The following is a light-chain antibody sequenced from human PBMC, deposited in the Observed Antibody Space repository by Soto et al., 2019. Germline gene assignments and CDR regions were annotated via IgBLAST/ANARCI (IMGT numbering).Light chain of an antibody. CDR3: NSYTSSGAVV. CDR1: SSDVGGYNF. CDR2: DVT. V-gene: IGLV2-14*03. J-gene: IGLJ3*02. Sequence: QSASVSGSPGQSITISCTGTSSDVGGYNFVSWYQQHPGNAPKLIIYDVTSRPSGVSNRFSGSKSGNAASLTISGLQAEDEALYYCNSYTSSGAVVFGGGTKLTVL.